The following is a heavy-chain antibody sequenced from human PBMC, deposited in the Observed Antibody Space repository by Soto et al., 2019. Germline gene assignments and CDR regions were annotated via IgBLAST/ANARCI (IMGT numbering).Heavy chain of an antibody. CDR3: ATYIVDIVATIPPAFDI. Sequence: ASVKVSCKVSGYTLTELSMHWVRQAPGKGLEWMGGFDPEDGETIYAQKFQGRVTMTEDTSTDTAYMELSSLRSEDTAVYYCATYIVDIVATIPPAFDIWGQGTMVTVSS. J-gene: IGHJ3*02. V-gene: IGHV1-24*01. CDR1: GYTLTELS. CDR2: FDPEDGET. D-gene: IGHD5-12*01.